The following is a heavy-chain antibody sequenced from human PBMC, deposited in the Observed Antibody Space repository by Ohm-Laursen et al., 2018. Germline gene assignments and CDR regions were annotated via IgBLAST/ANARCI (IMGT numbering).Heavy chain of an antibody. CDR3: ARDRFTMVRGVIIKGPYNWFDP. V-gene: IGHV1-2*02. D-gene: IGHD3-10*01. CDR2: IKPISGGT. J-gene: IGHJ5*02. Sequence: SVKVSCKASGYTFTGFYMHWVRQAPGQGLEWMWWIKPISGGTTYAQKFQGRVTMTRDTSISTAYMELSRLRSDDTAVYYCARDRFTMVRGVIIKGPYNWFDPWGQGTLVTVSS. CDR1: GYTFTGFY.